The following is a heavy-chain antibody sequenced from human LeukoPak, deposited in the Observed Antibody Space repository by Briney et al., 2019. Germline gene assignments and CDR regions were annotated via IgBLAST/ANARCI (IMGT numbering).Heavy chain of an antibody. Sequence: GGSLRLSCAASGVTFSSYAMSWVRQAPGKGLEWVSAISGSGTSTYYADSVKGRFTISRDNSKNTLYLQMNSLRAEDTAVYYCAKDQFYGSGSPSDYWGQGTLVTVSS. CDR1: GVTFSSYA. V-gene: IGHV3-23*01. J-gene: IGHJ4*02. D-gene: IGHD3-10*01. CDR2: ISGSGTST. CDR3: AKDQFYGSGSPSDY.